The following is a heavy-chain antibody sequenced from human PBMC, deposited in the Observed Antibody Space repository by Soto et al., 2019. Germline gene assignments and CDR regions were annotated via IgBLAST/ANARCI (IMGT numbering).Heavy chain of an antibody. J-gene: IGHJ4*02. CDR1: GFIFSNYA. CDR2: ISGSGGST. D-gene: IGHD5-18*01. CDR3: VKVRSGHSYADS. V-gene: IGHV3-23*01. Sequence: GSLRLSCVASGFIFSNYAISWLRQGPGKGLEWVSAISGSGGSTYYADSVKGRFTISRDNSKNTLYLQMKSLRVEDSAVYYCVKVRSGHSYADSWSQGTLVTVSS.